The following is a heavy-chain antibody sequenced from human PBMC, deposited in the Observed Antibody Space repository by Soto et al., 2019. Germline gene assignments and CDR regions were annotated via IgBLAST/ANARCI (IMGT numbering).Heavy chain of an antibody. CDR2: IIPIFGTA. V-gene: IGHV1-69*13. Sequence: SVKVSCKASGGTFSSYAISWVRQAPGQGLEWMGGIIPIFGTANYAQKFQGRVTITADESTSTAYMELSSLRSEDTAVYYCARGTWYGSKYAYYYYGMDVWGQGTTVTVSS. CDR1: GGTFSSYA. D-gene: IGHD4-4*01. CDR3: ARGTWYGSKYAYYYYGMDV. J-gene: IGHJ6*02.